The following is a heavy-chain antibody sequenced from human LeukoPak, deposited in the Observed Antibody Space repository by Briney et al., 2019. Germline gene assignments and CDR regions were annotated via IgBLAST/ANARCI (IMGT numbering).Heavy chain of an antibody. J-gene: IGHJ4*02. CDR3: ARGPGIAVA. Sequence: SETLSLTCAVYGGSFSGYYWSWIRQPPGKGLEWIGEINHSGGTNYNPSLKSRVTISVDTSKNQFSLKLSSVTAADTAVYYCARGPGIAVAWGQGTLVTVSS. CDR1: GGSFSGYY. V-gene: IGHV4-34*01. CDR2: INHSGGT. D-gene: IGHD6-19*01.